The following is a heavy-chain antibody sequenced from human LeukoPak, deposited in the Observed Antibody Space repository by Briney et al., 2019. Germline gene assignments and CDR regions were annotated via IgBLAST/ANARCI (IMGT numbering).Heavy chain of an antibody. V-gene: IGHV1-69*06. J-gene: IGHJ4*02. CDR2: IIPIFGTA. Sequence: GASVKVSCKASGGTFSSYAISWVRQAPGQGLEWMGGIIPIFGTANYAQKFQGRVTITADKSTSTAYMELSSLRSEDTAVYYCARGGWSGYSYGSEPEKYFDYWGQGTLVTVSS. CDR3: ARGGWSGYSYGSEPEKYFDY. D-gene: IGHD5-18*01. CDR1: GGTFSSYA.